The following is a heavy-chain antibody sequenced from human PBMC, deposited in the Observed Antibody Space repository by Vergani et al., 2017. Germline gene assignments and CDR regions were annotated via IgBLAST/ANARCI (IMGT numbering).Heavy chain of an antibody. V-gene: IGHV4-61*02. D-gene: IGHD1-26*01. CDR2: FYSSGIY. Sequence: QVQLQESGPGLLKPSQTLSLTCTVSGDSISSDNLYWHWLRQPAGKGLEWIGRFYSSGIYNYNPSLKSRVSMSLDTSKNQFSLHLTSVTAADSATYYCASVRRFRGSYFHLGLWGQGALVNVSS. CDR1: GDSISSDNLY. CDR3: ASVRRFRGSYFHLGL. J-gene: IGHJ4*02.